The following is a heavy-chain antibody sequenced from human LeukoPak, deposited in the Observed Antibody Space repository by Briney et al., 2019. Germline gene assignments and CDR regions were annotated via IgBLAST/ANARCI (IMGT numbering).Heavy chain of an antibody. CDR1: GFTFSSYA. V-gene: IGHV3-30*04. Sequence: PGGSLRLSCAASGFTFSSYAMHWVRQAPGKGLEWVAVISYDGSNKYYADSVKGRFTISRDNSKNTLYLQMNSLRAEDTAVYYCARDGSRWYDFWSGYYRRGFDIWGQGTMVTVSS. D-gene: IGHD3-3*01. CDR2: ISYDGSNK. CDR3: ARDGSRWYDFWSGYYRRGFDI. J-gene: IGHJ3*02.